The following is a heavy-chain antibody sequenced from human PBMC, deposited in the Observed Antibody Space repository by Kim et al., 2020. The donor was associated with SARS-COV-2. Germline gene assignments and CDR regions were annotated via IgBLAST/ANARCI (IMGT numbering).Heavy chain of an antibody. V-gene: IGHV1-18*04. D-gene: IGHD5-18*01. CDR1: GYTFTSYG. CDR2: ISAYNGNT. Sequence: ASVKVSCKASGYTFTSYGISWVRQAPGQGLEWMGWISAYNGNTNYAQKLQGRVTMTTDTSTSTAYMELRSLRSDDTAVYYCARDRGYSYGGGSGYYGMDVWGQGTTVTVSS. CDR3: ARDRGYSYGGGSGYYGMDV. J-gene: IGHJ6*02.